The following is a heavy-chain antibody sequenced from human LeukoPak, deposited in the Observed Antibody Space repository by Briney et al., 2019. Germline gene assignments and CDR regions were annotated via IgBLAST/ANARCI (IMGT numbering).Heavy chain of an antibody. D-gene: IGHD1-14*01. V-gene: IGHV4-59*01. J-gene: IGHJ5*02. CDR3: ARGKGVYPFGNWFDP. Sequence: SETLSLTCTVSGGSISSYYRSWIRQPPGKGLEWIGYIYYSGSTNYNPSLKSRVTISVDTSKNQFSLKLSSVTAADTAVYYCARGKGVYPFGNWFDPWGQGTLVTVSS. CDR2: IYYSGST. CDR1: GGSISSYY.